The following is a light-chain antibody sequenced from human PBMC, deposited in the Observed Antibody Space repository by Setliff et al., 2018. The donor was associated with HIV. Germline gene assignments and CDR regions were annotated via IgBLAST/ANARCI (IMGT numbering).Light chain of an antibody. CDR1: SIGSKS. J-gene: IGLJ1*01. CDR2: DAS. V-gene: IGLV3-21*03. Sequence: SYALTQPPSESVAPGKTARITCGGNSIGSKSVHWYQQKPGQAPVMVVYDASDRPSGIPERFSGSKSGNTATLTISRVEAGDEADYYCQVWDSSSDHYVFGTGTKVIVL. CDR3: QVWDSSSDHYV.